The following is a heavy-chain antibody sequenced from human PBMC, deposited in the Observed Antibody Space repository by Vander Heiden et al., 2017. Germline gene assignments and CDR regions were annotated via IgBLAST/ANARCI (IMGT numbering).Heavy chain of an antibody. CDR2: IWHDGSRT. D-gene: IGHD3-3*01. J-gene: IGHJ4*02. CDR1: GFPFIKYG. Sequence: QVKLVVTGGGVVQPGRSMTLSCAASGFPFIKYGMHWVRQAPGKGLEWVAVIWHDGSRTSYSDSVKGRFTISRDNSKNTVYLQMNSLRDEDTAVYYCARGNPPSTPVEYWGQGTLVTVSS. CDR3: ARGNPPSTPVEY. V-gene: IGHV3-33*01.